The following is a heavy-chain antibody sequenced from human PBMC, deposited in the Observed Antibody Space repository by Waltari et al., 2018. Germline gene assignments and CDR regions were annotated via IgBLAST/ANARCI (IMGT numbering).Heavy chain of an antibody. Sequence: QVQLQESGPGLVKPSETLSLICSVSGDSLSYNYWSWIRQSPGKGLEWIGYISDGGNTNYNPSPECRDTQSLDTAKKPFSLRLDSLTAADTAVYYCARDSGLVGSQYNYVYYGLDVWGPGTTVTVSS. CDR2: ISDGGNT. D-gene: IGHD2-8*02. CDR1: GDSLSYNY. CDR3: ARDSGLVGSQYNYVYYGLDV. J-gene: IGHJ6*02. V-gene: IGHV4-59*01.